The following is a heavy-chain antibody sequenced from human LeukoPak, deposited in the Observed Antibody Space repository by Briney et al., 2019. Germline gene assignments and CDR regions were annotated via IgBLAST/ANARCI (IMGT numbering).Heavy chain of an antibody. V-gene: IGHV3-48*03. CDR3: VVLRGKSTRECDR. CDR1: GFTFSSYE. Sequence: GGSLRLSCAASGFTFSSYEMNWVRQAPGKGLEWISYISSSGSTMYYGESVKGRFTISRDNVWTSVSLQMNSLRAEDTAIYYCVVLRGKSTRECDRWGRGTLVTVSS. J-gene: IGHJ2*01. D-gene: IGHD2-21*01. CDR2: ISSSGSTM.